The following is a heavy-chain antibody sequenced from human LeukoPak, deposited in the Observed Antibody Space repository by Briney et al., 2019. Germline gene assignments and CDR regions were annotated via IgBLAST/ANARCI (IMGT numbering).Heavy chain of an antibody. CDR3: AKVTPNYYDSGSSTFDY. D-gene: IGHD3-10*01. Sequence: GGSLRLSCAASGFTFSSYAMSWVRQAPGKGLEWVSAFSGSGGGTYYADSVKGRFTISRDNSKNTLYLQMNSLRAEDTAVYYCAKVTPNYYDSGSSTFDYWGQGTLVTVSS. J-gene: IGHJ4*02. CDR1: GFTFSSYA. CDR2: FSGSGGGT. V-gene: IGHV3-23*01.